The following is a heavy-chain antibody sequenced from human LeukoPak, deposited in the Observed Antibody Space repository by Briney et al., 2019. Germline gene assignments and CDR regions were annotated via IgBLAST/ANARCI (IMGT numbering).Heavy chain of an antibody. Sequence: PGRSLRLSCAASGFTFSSYGMHWVRQAPGKGLEWVAVISYDGSNKYYADSVKGRFTISRDNSKNTLYLQMNSLRAEDTAVYHCAKFPPSGGDSLGAFDIWGQGTMVTVSS. CDR1: GFTFSSYG. V-gene: IGHV3-30*18. CDR3: AKFPPSGGDSLGAFDI. CDR2: ISYDGSNK. D-gene: IGHD2-21*02. J-gene: IGHJ3*02.